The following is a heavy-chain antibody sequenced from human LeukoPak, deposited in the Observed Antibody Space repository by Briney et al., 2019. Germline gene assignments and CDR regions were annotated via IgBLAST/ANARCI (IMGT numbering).Heavy chain of an antibody. D-gene: IGHD3-22*01. CDR1: GGSISSSSYY. Sequence: SKTLSLTCTVSGGSISSSSYYWGWIRQPPGKGLEWIGSIYYSGSTYYNPSLKSRVTISVDTSKNQFSLKLSSVTAADTAVYYCARDPSLDYYDSSGYYYPLAPWGQGTLVTVSS. CDR3: ARDPSLDYYDSSGYYYPLAP. J-gene: IGHJ5*02. CDR2: IYYSGST. V-gene: IGHV4-39*07.